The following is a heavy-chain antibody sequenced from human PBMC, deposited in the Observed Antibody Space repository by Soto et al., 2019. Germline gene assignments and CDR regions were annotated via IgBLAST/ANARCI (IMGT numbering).Heavy chain of an antibody. CDR3: TIAGYCSGGSCHVAFDI. J-gene: IGHJ3*02. V-gene: IGHV3-23*04. D-gene: IGHD2-15*01. CDR2: ISGSGDNT. CDR1: GFPFSNYA. Sequence: EVQLVESGGGLVQPGGSLRLSCADSGFPFSNYAMSWVRQAPGKGLEWVSSISGSGDNTYYADSVKGRFTISRDNSKNTLYRQMNTLRAEDTAVYYCTIAGYCSGGSCHVAFDIWGQGTMVTVSS.